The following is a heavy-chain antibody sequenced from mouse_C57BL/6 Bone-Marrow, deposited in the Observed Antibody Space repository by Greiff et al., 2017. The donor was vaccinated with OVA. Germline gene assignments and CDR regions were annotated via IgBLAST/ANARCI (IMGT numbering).Heavy chain of an antibody. CDR2: IYPGSGNT. D-gene: IGHD1-1*01. J-gene: IGHJ4*01. V-gene: IGHV1-76*01. Sequence: VKLQESGAELVRPGASVKLSCKASGYTFTDYYINWVKQRPGQGLEWIARIYPGSGNTYYNEKFKGKATLTAEKSSSTAYMQLSSLTSEDSAVYFCARNGSSYENAMDYWGQGTSVTVSS. CDR3: ARNGSSYENAMDY. CDR1: GYTFTDYY.